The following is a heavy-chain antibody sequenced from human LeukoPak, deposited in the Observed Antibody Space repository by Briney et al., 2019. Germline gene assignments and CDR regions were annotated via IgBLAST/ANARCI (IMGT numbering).Heavy chain of an antibody. Sequence: WASVKVSCKASGYTFTSYDINWVRQATGQGLEWMGWMNPNSGNTGYAQKFQGIVTMTRSTSINTAYMELNSLTSEDTAVYYCARSSVGARRRIDYWGQGTLVTVSS. CDR3: ARSSVGARRRIDY. D-gene: IGHD1-26*01. CDR2: MNPNSGNT. J-gene: IGHJ4*02. CDR1: GYTFTSYD. V-gene: IGHV1-8*01.